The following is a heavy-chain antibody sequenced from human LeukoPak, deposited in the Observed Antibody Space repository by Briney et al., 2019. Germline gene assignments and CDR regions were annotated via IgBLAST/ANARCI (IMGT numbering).Heavy chain of an antibody. V-gene: IGHV3-30*18. CDR3: AKDRKLIATAGTS. Sequence: PGRSLRLSCAASGFTFRNYGMHWVRQAPGKGLEWVAVMSCDGSNKYYADSVKGRFTISRDNSKNTLYLQMNSLRAEDTAVYYCAKDRKLIATAGTSWGQGTLVTVSS. D-gene: IGHD6-13*01. J-gene: IGHJ4*02. CDR1: GFTFRNYG. CDR2: MSCDGSNK.